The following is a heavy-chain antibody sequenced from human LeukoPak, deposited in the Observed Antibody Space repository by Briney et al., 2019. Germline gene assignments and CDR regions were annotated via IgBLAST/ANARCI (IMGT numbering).Heavy chain of an antibody. CDR2: IEPDGSEK. J-gene: IGHJ5*01. Sequence: PGGSLRLFCPASGFVFSASYMSWVRKAPGKGLEWVATIEPDGSEKYHVDSVSGRFTISRDNTNDSLFLQMNSLRVDDTAVYYCVRGGTYWTVSWGQGTLVNVS. CDR3: VRGGTYWTVS. CDR1: GFVFSASY. V-gene: IGHV3-7*01.